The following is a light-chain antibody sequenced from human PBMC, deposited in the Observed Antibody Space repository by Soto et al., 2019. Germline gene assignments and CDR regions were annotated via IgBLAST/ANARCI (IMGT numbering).Light chain of an antibody. CDR3: QQYNSYSYT. Sequence: AIQLTQSPSSLSASVGDRVTITCRASQGIGSALAWYQQKPGKAPKLLIYDASSLESGAPSRFSGSGSGTDFTLTISSLQPEDFATYYCQQYNSYSYTFGQGTRLEIK. V-gene: IGKV1-13*02. CDR2: DAS. J-gene: IGKJ5*01. CDR1: QGIGSA.